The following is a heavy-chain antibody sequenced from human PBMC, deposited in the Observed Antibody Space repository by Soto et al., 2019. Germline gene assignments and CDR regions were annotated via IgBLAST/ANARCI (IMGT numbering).Heavy chain of an antibody. J-gene: IGHJ6*02. CDR2: IIPIFGTA. CDR3: ARDRAYGYYDSSGYYYYYGMDV. D-gene: IGHD3-22*01. V-gene: IGHV1-69*06. CDR1: GGTFSSYA. Sequence: GASVKVSCKASGGTFSSYAISWVRQAPGQGLEWMGGIIPIFGTANYAQKFQGRVTITADKSTSTAYMELSSLRSEDTAVYYCARDRAYGYYDSSGYYYYYGMDVWGQGTTVTVSS.